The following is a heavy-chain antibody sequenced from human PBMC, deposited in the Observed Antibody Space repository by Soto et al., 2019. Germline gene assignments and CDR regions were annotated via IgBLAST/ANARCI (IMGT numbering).Heavy chain of an antibody. V-gene: IGHV5-51*01. CDR2: IYPGDSDT. CDR3: ARRGSWRKYYYYGMDV. D-gene: IGHD6-13*01. J-gene: IGHJ6*02. Sequence: GESLKISCKGSGYSFTSYWIGWVRQMPGKGLEWMGIIYPGDSDTRYSPSFQGQVTISADKSISTAYLQWSSLKASDTAMYYCARRGSWRKYYYYGMDVWGQGTTVTVSS. CDR1: GYSFTSYW.